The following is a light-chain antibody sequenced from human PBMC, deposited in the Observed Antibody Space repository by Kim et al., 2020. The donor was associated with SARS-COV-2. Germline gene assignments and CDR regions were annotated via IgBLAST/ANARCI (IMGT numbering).Light chain of an antibody. CDR1: TVEFGSKS. Sequence: RVTMTWSGSTVEFGSKSVNGCQQSRGAAAKRLIDGDTERPSGVPDRLSGSESGTSASLAISGLQSEDEADEYCASGDDSLLNLWVFGGGTQLTVL. CDR2: GDT. CDR3: ASGDDSLLNLWV. J-gene: IGLJ3*02. V-gene: IGLV1-44*01.